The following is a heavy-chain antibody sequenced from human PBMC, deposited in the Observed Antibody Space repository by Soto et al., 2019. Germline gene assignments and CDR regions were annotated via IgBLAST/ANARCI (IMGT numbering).Heavy chain of an antibody. CDR2: IWYDGSNK. Sequence: GGSLRLSCAASGFTFSSYGMHWVRQAPGKGLEWVAVIWYDGSNKYYADSVKGRFTISRDNSKNTLYLQMNSLRAEDTAVYYCARSLYSYGHDYGMDVWGQGTTVTVSS. V-gene: IGHV3-33*01. CDR3: ARSLYSYGHDYGMDV. D-gene: IGHD5-18*01. J-gene: IGHJ6*02. CDR1: GFTFSSYG.